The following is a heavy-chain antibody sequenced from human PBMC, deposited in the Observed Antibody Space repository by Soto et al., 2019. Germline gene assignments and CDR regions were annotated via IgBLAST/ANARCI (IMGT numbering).Heavy chain of an antibody. CDR2: IIPILGIA. CDR1: GGTFSSYT. V-gene: IGHV1-69*04. D-gene: IGHD7-27*01. J-gene: IGHJ3*02. Sequence: SVKVSCLASGGTFSSYTISWVRQATGQGLEWMGRIIPILGIANYGQKFQGRVTITADKSTSTAYMELSSLRSEDTAVYYCARDTGDSAFDIWGQGTMVTVSS. CDR3: ARDTGDSAFDI.